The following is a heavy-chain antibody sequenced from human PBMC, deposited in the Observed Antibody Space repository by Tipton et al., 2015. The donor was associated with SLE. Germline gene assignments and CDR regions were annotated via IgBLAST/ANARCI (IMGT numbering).Heavy chain of an antibody. V-gene: IGHV4-59*01. J-gene: IGHJ4*02. CDR2: IYYSGST. Sequence: TLSLTCTVSSGPISGYYWSWIRQPPGKGLEWIGYIYYSGSTNYNPSLKSRVTISVDTSKNQFSLKLSSVTAADTAVYYCARSRGSSWYPSYWGQGTLVTVSS. CDR1: SGPISGYY. CDR3: ARSRGSSWYPSY. D-gene: IGHD6-13*01.